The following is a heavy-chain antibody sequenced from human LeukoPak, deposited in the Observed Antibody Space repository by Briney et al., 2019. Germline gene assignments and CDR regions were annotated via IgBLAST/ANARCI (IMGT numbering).Heavy chain of an antibody. V-gene: IGHV3-11*01. CDR3: ARGSSWATHDETFFDY. D-gene: IGHD2-15*01. J-gene: IGHJ4*02. Sequence: GGSLRLSCAASGFTFSDCYMSWIRQAPGKGLEWVSYISSSGSTIYYADSVKGRFTISRDNAKNSLYLQMNSLRAEDTAVYYCARGSSWATHDETFFDYWGQGTLVTVSS. CDR1: GFTFSDCY. CDR2: ISSSGSTI.